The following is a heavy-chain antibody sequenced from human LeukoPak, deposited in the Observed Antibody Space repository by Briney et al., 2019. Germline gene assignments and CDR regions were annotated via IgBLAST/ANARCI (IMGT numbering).Heavy chain of an antibody. CDR2: IKQDGSEN. V-gene: IGHV3-7*01. Sequence: GGSLRLSCAASGFTFTIYWMSWVRQAPGKGLEWVANIKQDGSENFYVDSVKGRFTISRDNAKNSLYLQMNSLRAEDTAVYSCARGADGVSSNSRGWFDPWGQGTLVTVSS. CDR1: GFTFTIYW. D-gene: IGHD2-15*01. CDR3: ARGADGVSSNSRGWFDP. J-gene: IGHJ5*02.